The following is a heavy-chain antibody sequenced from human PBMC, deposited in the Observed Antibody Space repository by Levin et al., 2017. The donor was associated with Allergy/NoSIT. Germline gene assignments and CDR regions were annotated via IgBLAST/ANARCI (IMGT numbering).Heavy chain of an antibody. D-gene: IGHD2-15*01. J-gene: IGHJ3*01. Sequence: GESLKISCVASGFSFAPYTMNWVRQAPGKGLQWVSTITSDSNYIYYGDSVKGRFTISRDDAQSSVFLQMDSLRSEDTAIYYCARSDCSSGGSLFSFDVWGHGEMVTVSS. CDR3: ARSDCSSGGSLFSFDV. CDR1: GFSFAPYT. CDR2: ITSDSNYI. V-gene: IGHV3-21*06.